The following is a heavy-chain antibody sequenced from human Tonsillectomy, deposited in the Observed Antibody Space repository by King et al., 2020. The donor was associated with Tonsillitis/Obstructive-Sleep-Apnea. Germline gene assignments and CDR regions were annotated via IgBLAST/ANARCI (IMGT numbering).Heavy chain of an antibody. CDR3: AKPTPGSDAFDI. CDR2: ISGSGGST. V-gene: IGHV3-23*04. D-gene: IGHD2-15*01. Sequence: VQLVESGGGLVQPGGALRLSCAASGFTFSSYAISWVRQAPWKGLAWVSAISGSGGSTYYADSWKGRFTISRDNSKSTLYLQMNSLRAEDTAVYYCAKPTPGSDAFDIWGQGTMVTVSS. J-gene: IGHJ3*02. CDR1: GFTFSSYA.